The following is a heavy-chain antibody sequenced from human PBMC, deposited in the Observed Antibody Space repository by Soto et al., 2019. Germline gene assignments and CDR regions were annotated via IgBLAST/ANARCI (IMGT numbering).Heavy chain of an antibody. CDR3: TTTKGRLEPPTNDF. CDR1: GFTFSNAW. CDR2: IKSDAYGGTI. V-gene: IGHV3-15*01. Sequence: EVQLVESGGGLVKPGGSLRLSCAGSGFTFSNAWMSWVRRAPGKGLEWVGRIKSDAYGGTIDYAAPVKGRFTISRDDSTNTLFLQMNNLRAEDTAGYSCTTTKGRLEPPTNDFWGQGTPVSVSS. J-gene: IGHJ4*02. D-gene: IGHD2-8*01.